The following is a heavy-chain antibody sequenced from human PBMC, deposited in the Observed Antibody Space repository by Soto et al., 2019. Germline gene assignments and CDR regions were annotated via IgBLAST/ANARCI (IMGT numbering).Heavy chain of an antibody. CDR3: AIEFPSTYYFDS. CDR2: FRPTGGTT. V-gene: IGHV1-46*01. CDR1: GFAFSSYF. J-gene: IGHJ4*02. Sequence: GASLKVSCKTSGFAFSSYFMHWFRQAPGQSLQWVGIFRPTGGTTLYAQEFQGRVTMTRDTSTTTVYMELSSRQSADTAVYYCAIEFPSTYYFDSWGQGTLVTVSS.